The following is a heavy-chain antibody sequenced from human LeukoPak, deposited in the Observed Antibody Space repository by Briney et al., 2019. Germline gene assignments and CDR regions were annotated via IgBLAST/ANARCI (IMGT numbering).Heavy chain of an antibody. CDR2: IIPIFGTA. V-gene: IGHV1-69*05. CDR3: ARGDGYNYFDY. CDR1: GGTFSSYA. J-gene: IGHJ4*02. D-gene: IGHD5-24*01. Sequence: GASVKVSCKASGGTFSSYAISWVRQAPGQGLEWMGGIIPIFGTANYAQKFQGRVTITTDESTSTAYMELSSLRSEDPAVYYCARGDGYNYFDYWGQGTLVTVSS.